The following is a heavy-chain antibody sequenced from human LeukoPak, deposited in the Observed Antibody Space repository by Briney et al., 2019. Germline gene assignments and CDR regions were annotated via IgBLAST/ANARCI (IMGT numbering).Heavy chain of an antibody. D-gene: IGHD4/OR15-4a*01. CDR2: IYYSGST. Sequence: PSQTLSLTCTVSGGSISSGGYYWSWIRQHPGKGLEWFGYIYYSGSTYYNPSFKSRVTISVDTSKNQFSLKLSSVTVADTAVYYCARNEYGAWYFDYWGQGTLVTVSS. V-gene: IGHV4-31*03. CDR3: ARNEYGAWYFDY. J-gene: IGHJ4*02. CDR1: GGSISSGGYY.